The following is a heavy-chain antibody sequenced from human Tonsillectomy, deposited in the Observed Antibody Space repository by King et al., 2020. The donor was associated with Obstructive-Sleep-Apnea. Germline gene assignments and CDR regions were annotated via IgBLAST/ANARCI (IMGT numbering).Heavy chain of an antibody. CDR1: GFTFSSYA. V-gene: IGHV3-30*04. D-gene: IGHD3-10*01. CDR2: ISDDGSNK. Sequence: QVQLVESGGGVVQSGRSLSLSCAASGFTFSSYAMHWVRQAPGKGLEGVAVISDDGSNKYYADSVKGRFTISRENSKKTLYLQMNSLRAEDTAVYYCARDRWFGELFLDAFDIWGQGTMVTVSS. CDR3: ARDRWFGELFLDAFDI. J-gene: IGHJ3*02.